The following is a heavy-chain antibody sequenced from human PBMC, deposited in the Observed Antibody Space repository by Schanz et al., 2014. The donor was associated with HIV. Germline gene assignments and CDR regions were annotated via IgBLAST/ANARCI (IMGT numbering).Heavy chain of an antibody. CDR3: AKDRNYYESKYRGKGNYYYYYGMDV. D-gene: IGHD3-22*01. CDR2: TSYDGTKK. V-gene: IGHV3-30*18. J-gene: IGHJ6*02. CDR1: GFNFNSYG. Sequence: VQLVESGGGLVQPGGSLRLSCAASGFNFNSYGMHWVRQAPGKGLEWVAVTSYDGTKKHYADSVKGRFTISRDNSKNSLSLLIKSLRAEDAAVYYCAKDRNYYESKYRGKGNYYYYYGMDVWGQGTTVTVSS.